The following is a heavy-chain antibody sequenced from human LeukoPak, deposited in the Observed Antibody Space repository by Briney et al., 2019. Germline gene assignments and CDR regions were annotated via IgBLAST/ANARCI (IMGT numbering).Heavy chain of an antibody. V-gene: IGHV4-38-2*02. CDR1: GYSISSGNY. Sequence: SETLSLTCTVSGYSISSGNYWDWIRQPPGKGLEWIGSIYHSGSTNYNPSLKSRVTISVDTSKNQFSLKLSSVTAADTAVYYCASPWDFWGQGTLVTVSS. CDR3: ASPWDF. CDR2: IYHSGST. J-gene: IGHJ4*02.